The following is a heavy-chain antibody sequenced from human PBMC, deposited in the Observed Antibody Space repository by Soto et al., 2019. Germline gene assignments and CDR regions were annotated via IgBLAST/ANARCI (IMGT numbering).Heavy chain of an antibody. J-gene: IGHJ6*02. V-gene: IGHV1-18*01. D-gene: IGHD1-1*01. CDR2: MNANSGNT. CDR1: GYTFTSYG. CDR3: AIHCISRNCSIGVWFGMGV. Sequence: ASVKVSCKASGYTFTSYGISWVRQAPGQGLEWMGWMNANSGNTNCAQKLQGRLTMTTDTSISTAYMELTRLTSEDTAVYYCAIHCISRNCSIGVWFGMGVWGQGSSVTVSS.